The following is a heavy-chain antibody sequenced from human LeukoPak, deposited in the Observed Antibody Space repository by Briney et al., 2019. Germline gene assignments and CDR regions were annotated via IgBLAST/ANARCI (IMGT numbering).Heavy chain of an antibody. V-gene: IGHV3-53*01. CDR3: ATDPTVAGTSEYFQH. CDR1: GFTVSNNY. Sequence: GGSLRLSCAASGFTVSNNYMSWVRQAPGKGLEWVSLIYSDGSTSYADSVKGRCTISRDNSKNTLYLEMNSLRAEDTAVYYCATDPTVAGTSEYFQHWGQGTLVTVSS. D-gene: IGHD6-19*01. CDR2: IYSDGST. J-gene: IGHJ1*01.